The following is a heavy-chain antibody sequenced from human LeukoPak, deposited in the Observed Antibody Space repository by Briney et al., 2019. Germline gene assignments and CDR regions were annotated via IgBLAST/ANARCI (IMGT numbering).Heavy chain of an antibody. CDR1: GFAFSSYA. J-gene: IGHJ3*02. CDR2: ISGSGNST. CDR3: ARDLPWCSGGSCYLDAFDI. V-gene: IGHV3-23*01. D-gene: IGHD2-15*01. Sequence: GGSLRLSCAASGFAFSSYAINWVRQPPGKGLERVSGISGSGNSTYYADSVKGGSTISRDNAKNSLYLQMNSLRAEDTAMYFCARDLPWCSGGSCYLDAFDIWGQGTMVTVSS.